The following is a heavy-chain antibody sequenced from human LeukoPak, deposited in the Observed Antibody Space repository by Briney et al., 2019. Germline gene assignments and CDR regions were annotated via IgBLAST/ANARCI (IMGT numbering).Heavy chain of an antibody. Sequence: SETLSLTCAVYGGSFSAYYWSWIRQPPGKGLEWIGEINHSGSTNYNPSLKSRVTISVDTSKNQFSLKLSSVTAADTAVYYCASSPADHYDSSGYYGYWGQGTLVTVSS. V-gene: IGHV4-34*01. CDR1: GGSFSAYY. CDR3: ASSPADHYDSSGYYGY. CDR2: INHSGST. D-gene: IGHD3-22*01. J-gene: IGHJ4*02.